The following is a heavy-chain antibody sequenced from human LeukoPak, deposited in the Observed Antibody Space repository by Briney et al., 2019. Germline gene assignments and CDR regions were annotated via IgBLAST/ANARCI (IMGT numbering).Heavy chain of an antibody. Sequence: EWVSYISSSSSTIYYADSVKGRFTISRDNAKNSLYLQMNSLRAEDTAVYYCAREVGATFDYWGQGTLVTVSS. CDR3: AREVGATFDY. D-gene: IGHD1-26*01. V-gene: IGHV3-48*01. J-gene: IGHJ4*02. CDR2: ISSSSSTI.